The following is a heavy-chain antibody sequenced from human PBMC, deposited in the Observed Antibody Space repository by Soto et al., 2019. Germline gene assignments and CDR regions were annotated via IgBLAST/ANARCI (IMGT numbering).Heavy chain of an antibody. Sequence: SVKVSCKASGGTFSSYAISWVRQAPGQGLEWMGGIIPIFGTANYAQKFQGRATITADESTSTAYMELSSLRSEDTAVYYCARVPRSIAAAGSLDYWGQGTLVTVSS. CDR1: GGTFSSYA. D-gene: IGHD6-13*01. J-gene: IGHJ4*02. V-gene: IGHV1-69*13. CDR2: IIPIFGTA. CDR3: ARVPRSIAAAGSLDY.